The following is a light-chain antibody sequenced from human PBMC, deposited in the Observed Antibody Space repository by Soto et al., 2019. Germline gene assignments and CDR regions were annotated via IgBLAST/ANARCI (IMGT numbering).Light chain of an antibody. CDR1: QGISYH. CDR3: QQLNSYPPT. J-gene: IGKJ1*01. V-gene: IGKV1-9*01. CDR2: AAS. Sequence: DIQLTQSPSFLSASVGDRVTITCRASQGISYHLSWYQEKPGKDPKLLIYAASTLQSGVPSRFSGSGSGTEFILTISSLQPEDFATYYCQQLNSYPPTFGQGTKVEIK.